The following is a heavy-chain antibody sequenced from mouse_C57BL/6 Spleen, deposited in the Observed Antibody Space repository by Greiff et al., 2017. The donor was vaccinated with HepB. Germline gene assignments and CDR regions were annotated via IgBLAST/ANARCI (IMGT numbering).Heavy chain of an antibody. J-gene: IGHJ2*01. Sequence: QVQLKQSGPELVKPGASVKISCKASGYSFTSYYIHWVKQRPGQGLEWIGWIYPGSGNTKYNEKFKGKATLTADTSSSTAYMQLSSLTSEDSAVYYCARSGWGPVSVFFDDWGQGTTLTVSS. CDR2: IYPGSGNT. CDR1: GYSFTSYY. D-gene: IGHD2-3*01. CDR3: ARSGWGPVSVFFDD. V-gene: IGHV1-66*01.